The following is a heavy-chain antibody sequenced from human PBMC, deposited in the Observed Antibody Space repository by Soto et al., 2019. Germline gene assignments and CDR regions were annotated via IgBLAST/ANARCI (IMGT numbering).Heavy chain of an antibody. J-gene: IGHJ4*02. CDR2: ISSDSK. V-gene: IGHV3-21*01. CDR1: GFTFSSHT. CDR3: ARGFARTAAALKLRAASRLGYFDY. Sequence: GGSLRLSCEASGFTFSSHTMNWVRQAPGKGLEWVSSISSDSKFYADSVKGRFSISRDNAENSLYLQMNSLRPEDTAVYYCARGFARTAAALKLRAASRLGYFDYWGQGTLVTVSS. D-gene: IGHD7-27*01.